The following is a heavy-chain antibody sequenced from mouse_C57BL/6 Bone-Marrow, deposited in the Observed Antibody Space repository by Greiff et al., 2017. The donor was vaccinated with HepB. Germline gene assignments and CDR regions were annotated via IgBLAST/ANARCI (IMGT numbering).Heavy chain of an antibody. CDR2: IYPGNSDT. V-gene: IGHV1-5*01. D-gene: IGHD5-1*01. J-gene: IGHJ2*01. Sequence: DVKLQESGTVLARPGASVKMSCETSGYTFTSYWMHWVKQRPGQGLEWIGAIYPGNSDTSYNQKFKGKAKLTAVTSASTAYMELSSLTNEDSAVYYCTRTYASGYYFDYWGQGTTLTVSS. CDR1: GYTFTSYW. CDR3: TRTYASGYYFDY.